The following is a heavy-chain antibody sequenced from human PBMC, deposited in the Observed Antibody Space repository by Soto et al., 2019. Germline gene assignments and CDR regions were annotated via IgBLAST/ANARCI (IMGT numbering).Heavy chain of an antibody. D-gene: IGHD4-4*01. CDR3: ARGTDYTQIASYHYGLDV. Sequence: SETLSLTCTGSGGSVTSYYWSWIRQPPGKGMEWIGYLYYSGSTSYNPSLKSRVTMSVDMSKNQFSLTLTSVTAADTAVYYCARGTDYTQIASYHYGLDVWGQGTTVTVSS. J-gene: IGHJ6*02. V-gene: IGHV4-59*02. CDR1: GGSVTSYY. CDR2: LYYSGST.